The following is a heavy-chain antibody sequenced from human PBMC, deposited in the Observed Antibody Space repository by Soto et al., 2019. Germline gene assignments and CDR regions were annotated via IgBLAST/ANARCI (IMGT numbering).Heavy chain of an antibody. Sequence: ASVKVSCKASGYTFTGYYMHWVRQAPGQGLEWMGWINPNSGGTNYAQKFQGWVTMTRDTSISTAYMELSRLRSDDTAVYYFARGGTAVAGRTDLWGQGTLDTCSS. V-gene: IGHV1-2*04. J-gene: IGHJ4*02. CDR3: ARGGTAVAGRTDL. D-gene: IGHD6-19*01. CDR1: GYTFTGYY. CDR2: INPNSGGT.